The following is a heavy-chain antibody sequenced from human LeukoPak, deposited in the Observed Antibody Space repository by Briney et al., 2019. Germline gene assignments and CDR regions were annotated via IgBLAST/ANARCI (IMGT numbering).Heavy chain of an antibody. J-gene: IGHJ4*02. Sequence: PGGSLRLSCAASGFTFSSYGMNWVRQAPGKGLEWVSGISGSGGSAYYADSVKGRFTISRDNSKNTLYLQMNSLRAKDTAVYYCAKGHRSSGSYYFDYWGQGTLVTVSS. CDR2: ISGSGGSA. CDR1: GFTFSSYG. V-gene: IGHV3-23*01. D-gene: IGHD6-19*01. CDR3: AKGHRSSGSYYFDY.